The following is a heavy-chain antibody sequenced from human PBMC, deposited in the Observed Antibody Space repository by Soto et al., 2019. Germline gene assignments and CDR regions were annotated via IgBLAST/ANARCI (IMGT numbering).Heavy chain of an antibody. CDR1: GFTFSRYW. D-gene: IGHD2-15*01. CDR3: ARDPVCSGGSCYDY. V-gene: IGHV3-7*01. CDR2: IKKDGSEI. J-gene: IGHJ4*02. Sequence: GGSLRLSCAASGFTFSRYWMTWVRQAPGKGLEWVANIKKDGSEIYYVDSVKGRFTISRDNAENSLYLQMNSLRAEDTAVYYCARDPVCSGGSCYDYWGQGTLVPVSS.